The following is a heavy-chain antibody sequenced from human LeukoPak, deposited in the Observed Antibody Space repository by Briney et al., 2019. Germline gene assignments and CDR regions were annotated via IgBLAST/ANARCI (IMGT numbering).Heavy chain of an antibody. CDR2: ISYDGSNK. V-gene: IGHV3-30-3*01. CDR1: GFTFSSYA. D-gene: IGHD6-25*01. J-gene: IGHJ4*02. Sequence: GGSLRLSCAASGFTFSSYAMHWVRQAPGKGLEWVAVISYDGSNKYYADSVKGRFTISRDNSKNTLYLQMNSLRAEDTAVYYCARDFNTAAAADWGQGTLVTVSS. CDR3: ARDFNTAAAAD.